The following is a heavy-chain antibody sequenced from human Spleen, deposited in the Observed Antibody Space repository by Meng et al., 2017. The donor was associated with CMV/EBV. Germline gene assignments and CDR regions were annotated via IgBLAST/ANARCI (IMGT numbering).Heavy chain of an antibody. CDR1: GGSISSYY. CDR2: IYTSGST. D-gene: IGHD3-3*01. CDR3: ARVQGVSIFGVVIPFYFDY. Sequence: ESLKISCTVSGGSISSYYWSWIRQPAGKGLEWIGRIYTSGSTNYNPSLKSRVTISLDTSKNQVSLRLSSVTAADTAMYYCARVQGVSIFGVVIPFYFDYWGQGTLVTVSS. V-gene: IGHV4-4*07. J-gene: IGHJ4*02.